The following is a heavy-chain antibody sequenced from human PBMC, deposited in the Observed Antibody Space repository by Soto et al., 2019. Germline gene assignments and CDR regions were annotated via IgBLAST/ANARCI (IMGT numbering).Heavy chain of an antibody. D-gene: IGHD4-17*01. J-gene: IGHJ6*03. CDR2: ISAYNGNT. CDR1: GYTLTSYG. V-gene: IGHV1-18*01. Sequence: ASVKVSCKASGYTLTSYGISWVRQAPGQGLEWMGWISAYNGNTNYAQKLQGRVTMTTDTSTSTAYMELRSLRSDDTAVYYCVSSWYGDSGYYMDVWGKGTTVTVSS. CDR3: VSSWYGDSGYYMDV.